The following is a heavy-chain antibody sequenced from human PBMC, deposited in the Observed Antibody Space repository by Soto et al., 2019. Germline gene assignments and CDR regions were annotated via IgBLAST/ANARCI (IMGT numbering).Heavy chain of an antibody. Sequence: ASVKVSFKTSCSNFTNYGISWVRKAPGQGLQWMGWISGYNGNTHDAHKFQGRVTLTTDTSTATAYIELKSLRSDDTAVYYCARDIVVGTPAIPLPFYPYDGMDGWGQGTTVTVS. CDR1: CSNFTNYG. V-gene: IGHV1-18*04. J-gene: IGHJ6*02. D-gene: IGHD2-2*02. CDR3: ARDIVVGTPAIPLPFYPYDGMDG. CDR2: ISGYNGNT.